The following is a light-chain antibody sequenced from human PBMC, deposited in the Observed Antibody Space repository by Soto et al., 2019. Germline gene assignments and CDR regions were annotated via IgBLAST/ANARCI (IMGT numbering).Light chain of an antibody. CDR1: QSVGSN. Sequence: DIVMTQSPGTLSVTRGERATLSCRASQSVGSNLAWYQQKPGQSPRLLIYGASTRATGVPARFSGSGSGTEFTLTISSLQSEDFAVYYCHQYNDWPRTFGQGTKVEIK. CDR3: HQYNDWPRT. V-gene: IGKV3-15*01. CDR2: GAS. J-gene: IGKJ1*01.